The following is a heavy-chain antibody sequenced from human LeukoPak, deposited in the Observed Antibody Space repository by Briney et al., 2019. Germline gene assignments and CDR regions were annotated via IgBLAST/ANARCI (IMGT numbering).Heavy chain of an antibody. J-gene: IGHJ4*02. CDR2: ITGSGVTT. D-gene: IGHD1-1*01. CDR3: ASGNTGTIDY. V-gene: IGHV3-23*01. CDR1: GFTFNRYG. Sequence: GGSLRLSCAASGFTFNRYGMIWVRQAPGKGLEWVSAITGSGVTTYYADSVKGRFSISGDNSKNMLYVQVTGLRAEDTAIYYCASGNTGTIDYWGQGTLVTVSS.